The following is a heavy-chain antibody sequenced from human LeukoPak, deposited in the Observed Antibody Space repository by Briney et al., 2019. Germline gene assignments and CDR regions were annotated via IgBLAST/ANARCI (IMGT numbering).Heavy chain of an antibody. CDR1: GFTFSSYS. J-gene: IGHJ4*02. CDR3: ARVGGYSYGYLDY. V-gene: IGHV3-21*01. Sequence: GGSLRLSCAASGFTFSSYSMNWVRQAPGKGLEWVSSISSSSSYIYYADSVKGRFTISRDNAKNPLYLQMNSLRAEDTAVYYCARVGGYSYGYLDYWGQGTLVTVSS. CDR2: ISSSSSYI. D-gene: IGHD5-18*01.